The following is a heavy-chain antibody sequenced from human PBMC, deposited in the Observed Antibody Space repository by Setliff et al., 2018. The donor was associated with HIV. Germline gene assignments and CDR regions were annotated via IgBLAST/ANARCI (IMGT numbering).Heavy chain of an antibody. D-gene: IGHD3-3*01. CDR3: ARHKANYDFYAFDV. Sequence: PSETLSLTCTVSGGSFSSNTYSWGWIRQPPGMGLEWIGSIHSSGTTDYNPSLKSRVAMSVDTSRSQFSLKLRSVTAADTAVYYCARHKANYDFYAFDVWGQGTMVSV. CDR1: GGSFSSNTYS. CDR2: IHSSGTT. J-gene: IGHJ3*01. V-gene: IGHV4-39*01.